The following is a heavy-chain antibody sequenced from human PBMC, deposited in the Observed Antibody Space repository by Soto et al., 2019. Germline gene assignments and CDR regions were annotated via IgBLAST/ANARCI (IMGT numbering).Heavy chain of an antibody. CDR2: IYSGGST. Sequence: GGSLRLSCAASGFTVSSNYMSWVRQAPGKGLEWVSVIYSGGSTYYADSVKGRFTISRDNSKNTLYLQMNSLRAEDTAVYYCAREFSAPSAFDIWGQGTMVTVSS. D-gene: IGHD1-26*01. CDR3: AREFSAPSAFDI. CDR1: GFTVSSNY. J-gene: IGHJ3*02. V-gene: IGHV3-53*01.